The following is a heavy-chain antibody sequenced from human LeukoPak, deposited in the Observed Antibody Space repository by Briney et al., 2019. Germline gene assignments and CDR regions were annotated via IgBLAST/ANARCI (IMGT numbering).Heavy chain of an antibody. Sequence: GGSLRLSCVVSGFTFSSYWMNWVRQAPGKGLEWVANIHEVGSDEYYVDSVKGRFTISRDNAKNSLYLQMNSLRAEDTALYYCARTLRLGTPRAFDIWGRGTMVTVSS. D-gene: IGHD1-14*01. CDR2: IHEVGSDE. CDR3: ARTLRLGTPRAFDI. CDR1: GFTFSSYW. V-gene: IGHV3-7*05. J-gene: IGHJ3*02.